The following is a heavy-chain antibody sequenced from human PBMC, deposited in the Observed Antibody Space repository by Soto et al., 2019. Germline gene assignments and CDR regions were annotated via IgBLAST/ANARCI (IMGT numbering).Heavy chain of an antibody. CDR1: GGTFSNYG. CDR3: ARSMSRGLTQFNWFDP. CDR2: IIPIFGTA. J-gene: IGHJ5*02. Sequence: QVEVVQSGAEVKKPGSSVKVSCKASGGTFSNYGIGWVRQAPGHGLEWMGGIIPIFGTANYAQKFQDRITITADESTTTAYLELRSLRSEDTAVYDCARSMSRGLTQFNWFDPWGQGTLVTVSS. D-gene: IGHD3-10*01. V-gene: IGHV1-69*01.